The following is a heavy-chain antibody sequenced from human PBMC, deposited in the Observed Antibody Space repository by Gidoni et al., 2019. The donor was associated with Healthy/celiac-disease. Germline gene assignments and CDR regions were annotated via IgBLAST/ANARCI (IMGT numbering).Heavy chain of an antibody. CDR2: IIPSFGTA. D-gene: IGHD3-3*01. V-gene: IGHV1-69*01. J-gene: IGHJ4*02. Sequence: QVQLVQSGAEVKKPGSSVKVSCTASGGTFSSYAISWVRQAPGQGLEWMGGIIPSFGTANYAQKFQGRVTITADESTSTAYMELSSLRSEDTAVYYCASGNYDFWSGYSLVRYFDYWGQGTLVTVSS. CDR1: GGTFSSYA. CDR3: ASGNYDFWSGYSLVRYFDY.